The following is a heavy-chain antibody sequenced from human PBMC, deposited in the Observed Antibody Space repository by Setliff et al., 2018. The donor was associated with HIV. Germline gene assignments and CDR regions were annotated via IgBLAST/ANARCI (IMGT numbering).Heavy chain of an antibody. CDR2: ISAYNGNT. CDR3: ARPAATWDFDY. Sequence: ASVKVSCKASGYTFTTYYIHYLRQAPGQGPEWMGWISAYNGNTNYARQFQGRVTMTTDTSTNTVHMELRSLTSDDTAVYYCARPAATWDFDYWGQGTLVTCSS. V-gene: IGHV1-18*04. CDR1: GYTFTTYY. D-gene: IGHD2-2*01. J-gene: IGHJ4*02.